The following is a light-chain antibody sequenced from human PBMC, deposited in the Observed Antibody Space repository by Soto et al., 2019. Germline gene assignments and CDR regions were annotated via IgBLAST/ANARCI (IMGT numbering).Light chain of an antibody. CDR1: QSVSRN. CDR3: QQYNNWPAIT. J-gene: IGKJ5*01. V-gene: IGKV3D-15*01. CDR2: GAS. Sequence: EIVMTQSPATLSVSPGERTTLSCRASQSVSRNLAWYQQKPGQAPRLLISGASTRATGIPARFSGRGSGTEFTLTISSLQSEDFAVYYCQQYNNWPAITFGQGTRLDIK.